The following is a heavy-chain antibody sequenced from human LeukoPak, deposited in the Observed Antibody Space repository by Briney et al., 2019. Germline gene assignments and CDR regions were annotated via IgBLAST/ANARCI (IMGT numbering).Heavy chain of an antibody. V-gene: IGHV6-1*01. CDR2: TYYRSKWYY. CDR3: ARDGHAPHSPYYFHS. J-gene: IGHJ4*02. CDR1: GDSVSSNSAA. D-gene: IGHD2-15*01. Sequence: SQTLSLTCAVSGDSVSSNSAAWNWIRQSPSRGLEWLGRTYYRSKWYYDYAVSVKSRITFNPDTSKNQFSLQLNSVTPEDTAVYFCARDGHAPHSPYYFHSWGQGTLVTVPS.